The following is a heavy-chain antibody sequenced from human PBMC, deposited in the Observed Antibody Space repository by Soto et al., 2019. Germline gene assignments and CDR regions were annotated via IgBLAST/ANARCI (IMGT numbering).Heavy chain of an antibody. D-gene: IGHD6-13*01. CDR1: GFTFDSCV. J-gene: IGHJ6*02. Sequence: DVQLVESGGDLVQPGGSLRLSCAASGFTFDSCVMSWVRQAPGKGLEWLSLISGSGRYTDYADSVKGRFTISRDNSKNTLNLQMNSLRVEDTAVYYCAKDPPSERMQPDYGMDVWGQGTTVTVSS. V-gene: IGHV3-23*04. CDR3: AKDPPSERMQPDYGMDV. CDR2: ISGSGRYT.